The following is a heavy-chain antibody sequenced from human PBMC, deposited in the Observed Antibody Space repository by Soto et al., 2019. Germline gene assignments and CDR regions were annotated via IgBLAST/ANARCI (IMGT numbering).Heavy chain of an antibody. CDR3: ARGSSWYILEYYFDY. J-gene: IGHJ4*02. CDR1: GFTFSSYW. D-gene: IGHD6-13*01. CDR2: IKQDGSEK. Sequence: GGSLRLSCAASGFTFSSYWMSWVRQAPGKGLEWVANIKQDGSEKYYVDSVKGRFTISRDNAKNSLYLQMNSLRAEDTAVYYCARGSSWYILEYYFDYWGQGTLVTVSS. V-gene: IGHV3-7*01.